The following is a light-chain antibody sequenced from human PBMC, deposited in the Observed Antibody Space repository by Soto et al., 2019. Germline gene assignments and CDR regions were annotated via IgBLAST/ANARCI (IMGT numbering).Light chain of an antibody. CDR2: DVS. CDR3: CSYAGSYTGV. V-gene: IGLV2-11*01. Sequence: QLVLTQPRSVSGSPGQSVTISCTGTSSDVGGYNYVSWYQQHPGKAPKLMIYDVSKRPSGVPDRFSGSKSGNTASLTISGLQAEDEAAYYCCSYAGSYTGVFGTGTKLTVL. J-gene: IGLJ1*01. CDR1: SSDVGGYNY.